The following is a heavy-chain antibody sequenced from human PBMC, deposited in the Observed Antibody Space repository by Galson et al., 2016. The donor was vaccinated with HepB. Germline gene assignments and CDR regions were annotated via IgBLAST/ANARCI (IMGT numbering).Heavy chain of an antibody. CDR2: IYWDDDK. D-gene: IGHD2-15*01. CDR1: GISLTTDGLG. V-gene: IGHV2-5*02. CDR3: GLRRGSCSDGKCYYQYGMDV. J-gene: IGHJ6*02. Sequence: PALVKPTQTLTLTCTLSGISLTTDGLGVGRIRQPPGKALEWLSLIYWDDDKRYSPSLTSRLTITKDTSKNLVVLTMTNMDPLDPATYFCGLRRGSCSDGKCYYQYGMDVWGQGSTVIVSS.